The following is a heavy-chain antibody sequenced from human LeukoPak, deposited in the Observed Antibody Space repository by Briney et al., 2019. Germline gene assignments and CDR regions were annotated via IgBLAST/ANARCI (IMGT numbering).Heavy chain of an antibody. D-gene: IGHD2-15*01. CDR1: GYTFTSYY. J-gene: IGHJ6*02. V-gene: IGHV1-46*01. Sequence: GASVKVSCKASGYTFTSYYMHWVRQAPGQGLEWMGIINPSGGSTSYAQKFQGRVTMTRDTSTSTVYMELSSLRSKDTAVYYCAREAVVVVAATRPTYYYYGMDVWGQGTTVTVSS. CDR3: AREAVVVVAATRPTYYYYGMDV. CDR2: INPSGGST.